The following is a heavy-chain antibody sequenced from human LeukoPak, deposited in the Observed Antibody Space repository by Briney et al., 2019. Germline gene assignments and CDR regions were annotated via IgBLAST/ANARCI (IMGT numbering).Heavy chain of an antibody. Sequence: PGGSLRLSCAASGFPFDTYPMNWVRQAPGKGLEWVASISSSNSFKSYADSVKGRFTIPRDNAQNSLYLQMSSLRAEDTGLYYCATMGEQWLLKDIWGQGTMVIVSS. J-gene: IGHJ3*02. CDR2: ISSSNSFK. CDR3: ATMGEQWLLKDI. CDR1: GFPFDTYP. D-gene: IGHD6-19*01. V-gene: IGHV3-21*01.